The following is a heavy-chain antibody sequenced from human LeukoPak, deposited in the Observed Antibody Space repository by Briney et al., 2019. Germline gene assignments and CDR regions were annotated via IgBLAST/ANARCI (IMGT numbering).Heavy chain of an antibody. J-gene: IGHJ4*02. CDR1: GFTFSSYA. CDR2: ISSSGGTT. CDR3: AKDGMYSSSSSYYFDY. V-gene: IGHV3-23*01. D-gene: IGHD6-6*01. Sequence: GGSLRLSCAASGFTFSSYAMSWVRQAPGKGLEWVSTISSSGGTTYYADSVKDRFTISRDISKNTLYLQMNSLSAEDTAVYYCAKDGMYSSSSSYYFDYWGQGTLVTVSS.